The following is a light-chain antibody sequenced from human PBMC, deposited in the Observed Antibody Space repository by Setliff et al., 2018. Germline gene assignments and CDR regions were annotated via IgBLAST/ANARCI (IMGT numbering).Light chain of an antibody. Sequence: QSVLTQPASVSGSPGQSITISCTGTSSDVGGYNYVSWYQQHPGKAPKLMIYDVSKRPSGVSNRFSGSKSGNTASLTISGLQAEDEADYYCSSYTSSSTLVLGGGTKVTVL. CDR2: DVS. CDR1: SSDVGGYNY. CDR3: SSYTSSSTLV. J-gene: IGLJ2*01. V-gene: IGLV2-14*01.